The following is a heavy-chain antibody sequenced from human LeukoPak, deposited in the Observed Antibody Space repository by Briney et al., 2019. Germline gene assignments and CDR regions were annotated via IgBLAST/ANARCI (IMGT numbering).Heavy chain of an antibody. CDR1: GFTFSSSA. Sequence: GGSLRLSCVVSGFTFSSSAMSWVRQAPGKGLEWVSAVTGSGGSTYYTDSVKGRFTISRDNSKNTLYLQMNSLRAEDTAVYYCARDHSSYYFDSWGQGTLVTVSS. D-gene: IGHD1-26*01. J-gene: IGHJ4*02. CDR3: ARDHSSYYFDS. V-gene: IGHV3-23*01. CDR2: VTGSGGST.